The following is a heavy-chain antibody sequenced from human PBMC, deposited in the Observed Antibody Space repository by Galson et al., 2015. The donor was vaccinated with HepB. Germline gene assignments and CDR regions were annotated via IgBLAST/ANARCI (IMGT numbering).Heavy chain of an antibody. CDR2: ISFDGNKK. V-gene: IGHV3-30-3*01. D-gene: IGHD6-19*01. CDR1: GFTFSSYE. J-gene: IGHJ6*02. CDR3: ARDREQWLVQYYYGVDV. Sequence: SLRLSCAASGFTFSSYEMHWVRQAPGKGLEWLALISFDGNKKSYADSVKGRLTISRDNSKNTLSLQMSSLRVEDTAVYYCARDREQWLVQYYYGVDVWGQGTTVIVSS.